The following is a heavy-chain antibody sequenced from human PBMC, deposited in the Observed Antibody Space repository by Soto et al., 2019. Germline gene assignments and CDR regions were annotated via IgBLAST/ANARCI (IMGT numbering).Heavy chain of an antibody. CDR1: GGTFNRYA. CDR2: IIPIFGIG. V-gene: IGHV1-69*01. D-gene: IGHD3-3*01. CDR3: ARSAITLFGVVSIPPHYYSEMDV. J-gene: IGHJ6*02. Sequence: QVQLVQSGAEVKKPGSSVKVSCKASGGTFNRYAISWVRQAPGQGLEWMGGIIPIFGIGNDAQRFKGRVTMTADESTGTAYMELSSLRSEDTGVYYCARSAITLFGVVSIPPHYYSEMDVWGQGTTVTVSS.